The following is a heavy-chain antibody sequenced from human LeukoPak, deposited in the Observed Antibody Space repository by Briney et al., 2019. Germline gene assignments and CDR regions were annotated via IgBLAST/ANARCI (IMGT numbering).Heavy chain of an antibody. CDR1: GGSISSYY. J-gene: IGHJ4*02. CDR2: IYYSGST. CDR3: ARTVYSSSWYAY. D-gene: IGHD6-13*01. Sequence: SETLSLTCTVSGGSISSYYWSWIRQPPGKGLEWIGYIYYSGSTNYNPSLKSRVTISVDTSKNQFSLKLSSVTAAGTAVYYCARTVYSSSWYAYWGQGTLVTVSS. V-gene: IGHV4-59*01.